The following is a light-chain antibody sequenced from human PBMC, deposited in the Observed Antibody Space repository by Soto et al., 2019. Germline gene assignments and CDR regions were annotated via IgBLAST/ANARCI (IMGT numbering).Light chain of an antibody. CDR3: QQRSNWPWT. J-gene: IGKJ1*01. V-gene: IGKV3-11*01. Sequence: EIVLTQSPAILSVSPGERVTLSCGASQSVATNLAWYQQKPGQAPRLLIYGASSRASGIPARFSGSGSGAEFTLTISSLEPEDFAVYYCQQRSNWPWTFGQGTKVDIK. CDR1: QSVATN. CDR2: GAS.